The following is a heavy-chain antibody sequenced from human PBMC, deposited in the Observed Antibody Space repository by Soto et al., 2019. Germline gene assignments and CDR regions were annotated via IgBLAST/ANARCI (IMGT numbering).Heavy chain of an antibody. CDR2: MYSGGSI. Sequence: ESVGGLVQPGGSLRLSCAASGLTVSSNHMSWVRQAPGKGLEWVSIMYSGGSIYYADSVKGGFTISRDNSKNTLYLQMSSLRAEDTAVYYCAGGKTVPGLFDYWGQGTLVTVSS. V-gene: IGHV3-66*01. D-gene: IGHD6-19*01. CDR3: AGGKTVPGLFDY. CDR1: GLTVSSNH. J-gene: IGHJ4*02.